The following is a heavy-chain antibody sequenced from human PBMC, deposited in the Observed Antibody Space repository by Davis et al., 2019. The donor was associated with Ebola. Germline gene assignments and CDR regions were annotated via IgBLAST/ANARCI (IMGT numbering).Heavy chain of an antibody. J-gene: IGHJ4*02. Sequence: GESLKISCAASGFTFSSYSMNWVRQAPGKGLEWVSSISSSSSTIYYADSVKGRFTISRDNAKNSLYLQMNSLRDEDTAVYYCARSLGDSTVTNGMVNDYWGQGTLVTVSS. CDR1: GFTFSSYS. CDR2: ISSSSSTI. V-gene: IGHV3-48*02. CDR3: ARSLGDSTVTNGMVNDY. D-gene: IGHD4-17*01.